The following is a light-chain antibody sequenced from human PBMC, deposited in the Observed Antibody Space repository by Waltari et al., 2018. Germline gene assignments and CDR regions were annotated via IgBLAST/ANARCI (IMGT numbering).Light chain of an antibody. CDR2: KIS. CDR3: MQTTRFWT. J-gene: IGKJ1*01. CDR1: QSLVHSDGNTY. Sequence: DIVLTQTPLSSPVTLGQPASISCRSSQSLVHSDGNTYLSWLQQRPGQPPRLLIYKISNRVSGVPDRVSGSGAGTDFTLKISRVEAEDVGVYYCMQTTRFWTFGQGTRVEIK. V-gene: IGKV2-24*01.